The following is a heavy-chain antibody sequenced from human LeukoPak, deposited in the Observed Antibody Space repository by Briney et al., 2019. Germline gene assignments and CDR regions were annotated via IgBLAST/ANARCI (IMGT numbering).Heavy chain of an antibody. D-gene: IGHD3-10*01. J-gene: IGHJ6*02. V-gene: IGHV3-23*01. Sequence: GGSLRLSCAASGFTFSNYAMSWVRQAPGKGLEWVSAITIGDGRSYYADSVKGRFAVSRDNSRNTLYLQMNSLRGEDTAVYYCAKVGPGSDYHYGMDVWGQGTTVTVSS. CDR3: AKVGPGSDYHYGMDV. CDR2: ITIGDGRS. CDR1: GFTFSNYA.